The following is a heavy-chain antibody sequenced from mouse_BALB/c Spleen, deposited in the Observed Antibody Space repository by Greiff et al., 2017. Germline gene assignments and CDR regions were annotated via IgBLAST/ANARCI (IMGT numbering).Heavy chain of an antibody. J-gene: IGHJ2*01. D-gene: IGHD2-3*01. CDR1: GYAFSSSW. CDR2: IYPGDGDT. V-gene: IGHV1-82*01. CDR3: ARGGYYSYFDY. Sequence: VHLVESGPELVKPGASVKISCKASGYAFSSSWMNWVKQRPGQGLEWIGRIYPGDGDTNYNGKFKSKATLTVDKSSSTAYMQLSSLTSEDSAVYYCARGGYYSYFDYWGQGTTLTVSS.